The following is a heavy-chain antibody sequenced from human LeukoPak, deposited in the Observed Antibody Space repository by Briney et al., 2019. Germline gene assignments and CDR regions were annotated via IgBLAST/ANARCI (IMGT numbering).Heavy chain of an antibody. J-gene: IGHJ3*02. D-gene: IGHD2-8*01. CDR3: ARVRRGYCTNGICSYSTNDAFGI. CDR2: INAGNGNT. CDR1: GCTFTSYG. V-gene: IGHV1-3*01. Sequence: GASVKVSCKASGCTFTSYGISWVRQAPGQGLEWMGWINAGNGNTEYSQKFQGRVTITRDTSASTAYMELSSLGSEDTAVFFCARVRRGYCTNGICSYSTNDAFGIWGQGTVVTVSS.